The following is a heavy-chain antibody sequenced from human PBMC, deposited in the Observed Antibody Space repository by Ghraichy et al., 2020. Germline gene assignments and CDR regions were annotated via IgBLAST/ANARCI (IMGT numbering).Heavy chain of an antibody. J-gene: IGHJ4*02. CDR2: INPSDGTR. V-gene: IGHV1-46*01. CDR3: AREPHGTGFFDY. CDR1: GYTFTTYY. Sequence: ASVKVSCKASGYTFTTYYMHWVRQAPGQGLEWMGVINPSDGTRNYAQNFQGRVTMTRDTSTSTVYMEVSSLRSEDTALYYCAREPHGTGFFDYWGQGTLVTVSS. D-gene: IGHD1-7*01.